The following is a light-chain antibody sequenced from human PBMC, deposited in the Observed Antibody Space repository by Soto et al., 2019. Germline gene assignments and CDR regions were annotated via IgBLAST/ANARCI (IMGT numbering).Light chain of an antibody. CDR3: QERRNWPPVT. J-gene: IGKJ2*01. CDR1: QSVSSY. CDR2: DVS. Sequence: EIVLTQSPATLSLSPGERATLSCRASQSVSSYLAWYQQKPGQAPRLLIYDVSKRATGIPARFSGSGSGTDFTLPIRSLEPEDFAVYYCQERRNWPPVTFGQGTKLEIK. V-gene: IGKV3-11*01.